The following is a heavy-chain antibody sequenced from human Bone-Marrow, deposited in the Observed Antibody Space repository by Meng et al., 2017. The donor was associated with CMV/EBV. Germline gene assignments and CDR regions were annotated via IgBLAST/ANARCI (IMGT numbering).Heavy chain of an antibody. V-gene: IGHV1-69*10. CDR2: IIPILGIA. Sequence: SVKIYCKTSGATFSSYAISWVRQAPGRGLEWMGGIIPILGIANYAQKFQGRVTITADKSTSTAYMELSSLRSEDTAVYYCARGNRTVTGGYWGQGTLVTASS. CDR1: GATFSSYA. D-gene: IGHD4-17*01. CDR3: ARGNRTVTGGY. J-gene: IGHJ4*02.